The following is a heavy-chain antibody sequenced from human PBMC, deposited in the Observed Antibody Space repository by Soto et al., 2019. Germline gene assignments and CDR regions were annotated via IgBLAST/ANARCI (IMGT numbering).Heavy chain of an antibody. CDR1: GFTFSNYG. CDR2: IWHDGNKK. V-gene: IGHV3-33*01. Sequence: PGGSLRLSCAASGFTFSNYGMHWVRQAPGKGLEWVAIIWHDGNKKYYADSVRGRFIIPRDNSKNRLYLQMNSLRAEDTAVYYCASDLVGASDSYGLDVWGQGTPVTVSS. CDR3: ASDLVGASDSYGLDV. J-gene: IGHJ6*02. D-gene: IGHD1-26*01.